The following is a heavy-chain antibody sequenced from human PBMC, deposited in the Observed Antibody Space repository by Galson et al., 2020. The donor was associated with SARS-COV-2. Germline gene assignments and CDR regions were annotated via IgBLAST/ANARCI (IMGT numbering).Heavy chain of an antibody. J-gene: IGHJ6*02. CDR3: TRLGEGYCTNGVCYSYYYYGMDV. D-gene: IGHD2-8*01. CDR2: IRSKANSYAT. Sequence: GESLKISCAASGFTFSGSAMHWVRQASGKGLEWVGRIRSKANSYATAYAASVKGRFTISRDDSKNTAYLQMNSLKTEDTAVYYCTRLGEGYCTNGVCYSYYYYGMDVWGQGTTVTVSS. CDR1: GFTFSGSA. V-gene: IGHV3-73*01.